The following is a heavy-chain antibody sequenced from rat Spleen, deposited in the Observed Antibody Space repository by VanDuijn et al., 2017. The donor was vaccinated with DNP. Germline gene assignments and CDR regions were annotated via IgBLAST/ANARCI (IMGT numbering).Heavy chain of an antibody. J-gene: IGHJ2*01. CDR2: ISYSGRT. CDR3: ARWKIGPHYFDY. D-gene: IGHD1-5*01. V-gene: IGHV3-1*01. Sequence: EVQLQESGPGLVKPSQSLSLTCSVTGYSITSNYWGWIRKFPGNKMEWIGHISYSGRTSYNLSFKRRISITRATSKNQFFLQLNSVSTEDTATYYCARWKIGPHYFDYWGQGVMVTVSS. CDR1: GYSITSNY.